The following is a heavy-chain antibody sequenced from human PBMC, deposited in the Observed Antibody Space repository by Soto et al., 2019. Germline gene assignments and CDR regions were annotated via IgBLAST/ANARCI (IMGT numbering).Heavy chain of an antibody. D-gene: IGHD3-10*01. Sequence: EASVKVSCKASGGTFSSYAISWVRQAHGQGLEWMGGIIPIFGTANYAQKFQGRVTITADESTSTAYMELSSLRSEDTAVYYCATSPYYYGSGSYLPFDYWGQGTLVTVSS. J-gene: IGHJ4*02. V-gene: IGHV1-69*13. CDR1: GGTFSSYA. CDR2: IIPIFGTA. CDR3: ATSPYYYGSGSYLPFDY.